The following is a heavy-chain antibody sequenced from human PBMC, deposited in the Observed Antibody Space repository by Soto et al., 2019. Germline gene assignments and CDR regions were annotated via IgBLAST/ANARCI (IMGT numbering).Heavy chain of an antibody. CDR2: INAGNGNT. CDR1: GYTFTSYA. Sequence: QVQLVQSGAEVKKPGASVKVSCKASGYTFTSYAMHWVRQAPGQRLEWMGWINAGNGNTKYSQKFQGRVTITRDTSASTAYMELSSLRYEDTAVYYCASSYSYGEPDGYFHHWCQGTLVTVSS. V-gene: IGHV1-3*01. D-gene: IGHD5-18*01. CDR3: ASSYSYGEPDGYFHH. J-gene: IGHJ1*01.